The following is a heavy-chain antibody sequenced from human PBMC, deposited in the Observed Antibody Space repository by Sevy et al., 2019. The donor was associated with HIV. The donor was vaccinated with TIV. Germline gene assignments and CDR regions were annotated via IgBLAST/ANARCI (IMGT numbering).Heavy chain of an antibody. J-gene: IGHJ3*02. V-gene: IGHV4-34*01. CDR2: ITHSGNT. D-gene: IGHD5-12*01. CDR1: GGSFSGYS. CDR3: ARGKDGSGTFDI. Sequence: SETLSLTCAVYGGSFSGYSWNWIRQSPERGLEWIGEITHSGNTNYISSLKSRVTISKATSNNQFSLKLNSVSAADTAVYYCARGKDGSGTFDIWGQGTGVTVSS.